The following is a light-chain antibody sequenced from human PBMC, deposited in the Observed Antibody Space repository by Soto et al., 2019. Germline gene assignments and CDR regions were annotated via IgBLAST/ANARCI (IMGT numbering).Light chain of an antibody. J-gene: IGLJ1*01. CDR3: ISYTDRQSYL. CDR1: SSDVGDSTY. CDR2: AVS. Sequence: QSVLTQPASVSGSPGQSITVSCTGISSDVGDSTYVSWYQQHPGKSPKLMIYAVSDRPPGVSDRFSGSKSGITASLTISGLQTEDEADYYCISYTDRQSYLFGTGTKVTV. V-gene: IGLV2-14*03.